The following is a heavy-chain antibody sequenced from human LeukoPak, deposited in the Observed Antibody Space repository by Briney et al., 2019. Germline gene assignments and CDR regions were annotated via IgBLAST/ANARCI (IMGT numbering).Heavy chain of an antibody. V-gene: IGHV4-34*01. CDR3: ARPLTSLYPIYSSSWYSPYYFDY. J-gene: IGHJ4*02. Sequence: SETLSLTSALYVGSSRGYYWSCIREPPGKGLEWSGEINHSVSTNYNPSPKSRVTISVYTSKNPFSLKLSSVTAADTAVYYCARPLTSLYPIYSSSWYSPYYFDYWGQGTLVTVSS. CDR1: VGSSRGYY. CDR2: INHSVST. D-gene: IGHD6-13*01.